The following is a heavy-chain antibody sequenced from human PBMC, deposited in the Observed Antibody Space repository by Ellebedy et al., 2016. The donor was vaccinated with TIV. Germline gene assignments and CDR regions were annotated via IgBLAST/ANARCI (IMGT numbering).Heavy chain of an antibody. J-gene: IGHJ3*02. CDR2: IYYSGST. CDR3: ATYQGAAMVDAYDI. CDR1: GASIRNYY. V-gene: IGHV4-59*01. D-gene: IGHD5-18*01. Sequence: SETLSLTXTVSGASIRNYYWNWIRQPPGKGLEWIGSIYYSGSTYYNPSLKSRVTISIDTSKRYFSLNLRSVTDADTAVYLCATYQGAAMVDAYDIWGQGTVVTVSS.